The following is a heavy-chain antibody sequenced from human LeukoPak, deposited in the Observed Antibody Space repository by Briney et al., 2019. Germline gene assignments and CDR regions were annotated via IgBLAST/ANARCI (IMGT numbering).Heavy chain of an antibody. CDR2: IYYSGST. Sequence: SETLSLTCTVSGGSISSYYRSWIRQPPGKGLEWIGYIYYSGSTNYNPSLKSRVTISVDTSKNQFSLKLSSVTAADTAVYYCARAVEMATPYYFDYWGQGTLVTVSS. CDR3: ARAVEMATPYYFDY. J-gene: IGHJ4*02. CDR1: GGSISSYY. V-gene: IGHV4-59*01. D-gene: IGHD5-24*01.